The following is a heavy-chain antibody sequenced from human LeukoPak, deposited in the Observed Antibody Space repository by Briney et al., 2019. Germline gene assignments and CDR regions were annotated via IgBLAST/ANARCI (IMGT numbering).Heavy chain of an antibody. D-gene: IGHD5-18*01. Sequence: KVSCTASGYTFTSYGISWVRQMPGKGLEWMGIIYPGDSDTRYSPSFQGQVTISADKSISTAYLQWSSLKASDTAMYYCARHVDTTMVNYFDYWGQGTLVTVSS. CDR1: GYTFTSYG. CDR2: IYPGDSDT. CDR3: ARHVDTTMVNYFDY. V-gene: IGHV5-51*01. J-gene: IGHJ4*02.